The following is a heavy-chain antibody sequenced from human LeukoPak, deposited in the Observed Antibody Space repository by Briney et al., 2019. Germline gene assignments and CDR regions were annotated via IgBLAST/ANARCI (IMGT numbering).Heavy chain of an antibody. CDR2: INHSGST. CDR3: ARGRQLWLPPPRGASRGYFDY. D-gene: IGHD5-18*01. J-gene: IGHJ4*02. Sequence: TPSETLSLTCAVYGGSFSGYYWSWIRQPPGKGLEWIGEINHSGSTNYNPSLKSRVTISVDTSKNQFSLKLSSVTAADTAVYYCARGRQLWLPPPRGASRGYFDYWGQGTLVTVSS. CDR1: GGSFSGYY. V-gene: IGHV4-34*01.